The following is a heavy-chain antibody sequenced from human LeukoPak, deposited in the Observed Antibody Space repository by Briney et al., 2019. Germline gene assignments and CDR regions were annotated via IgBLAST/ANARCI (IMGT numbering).Heavy chain of an antibody. CDR3: AREGRHYYGSNGYYYGAFDI. J-gene: IGHJ3*02. V-gene: IGHV3-21*01. D-gene: IGHD3-22*01. Sequence: GGSLRLSCAASGFTFSSYSMNWVRQAPGKGLEWVSFISSSSSYIYYADSVKGRFTISRDNAKNSLYLQMNSLRAEDTAVYYCAREGRHYYGSNGYYYGAFDIWGQGTMVTVSS. CDR1: GFTFSSYS. CDR2: ISSSSSYI.